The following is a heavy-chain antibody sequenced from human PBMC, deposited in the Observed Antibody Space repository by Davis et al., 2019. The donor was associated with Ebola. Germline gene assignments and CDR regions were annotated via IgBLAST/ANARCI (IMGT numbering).Heavy chain of an antibody. Sequence: GSLRLSCTVSGGSISSYYWSWIRQPPGKGLERIEYIYYSGSTNYNPSLKSRVTISVDTSKNQFSLKLSSVTAADTAVYYCARVRYSNHDYWGQGTLVTVSS. D-gene: IGHD4-11*01. CDR1: GGSISSYY. CDR2: IYYSGST. J-gene: IGHJ4*02. CDR3: ARVRYSNHDY. V-gene: IGHV4-59*01.